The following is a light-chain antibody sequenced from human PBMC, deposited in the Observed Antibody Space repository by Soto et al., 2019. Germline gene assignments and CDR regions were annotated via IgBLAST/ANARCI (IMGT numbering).Light chain of an antibody. CDR3: VSFTSSTTYV. V-gene: IGLV2-14*01. CDR1: SSDVGGSNH. J-gene: IGLJ1*01. Sequence: QLVLTQPASVSDSPGQSITISCTGTSSDVGGSNHVSWYQQHPGKAPKLMIYDVTNRPSGVSHRFSGSKSGSTASLIISGLQAEDEADYYCVSFTSSTTYVFGTGTKLTVL. CDR2: DVT.